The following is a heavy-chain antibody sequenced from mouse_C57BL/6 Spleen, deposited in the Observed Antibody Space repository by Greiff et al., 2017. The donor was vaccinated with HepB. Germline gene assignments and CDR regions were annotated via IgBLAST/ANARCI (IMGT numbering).Heavy chain of an antibody. CDR1: GFTFSSYG. CDR2: ISSGGSYT. V-gene: IGHV5-6*01. D-gene: IGHD3-2*02. J-gene: IGHJ4*01. Sequence: EVMLVESGGDLVKPGGSLKLSCAASGFTFSSYGMSWVRQTPDKRLEWVATISSGGSYTYYPDSVKGRFTISRDNAKNTLYLQMSSLKSEDTAMYYCARPLDSSGYGAMDYWGQGTSVTVS. CDR3: ARPLDSSGYGAMDY.